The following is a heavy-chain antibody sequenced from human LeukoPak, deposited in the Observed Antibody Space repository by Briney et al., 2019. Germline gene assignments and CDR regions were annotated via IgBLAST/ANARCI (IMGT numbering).Heavy chain of an antibody. J-gene: IGHJ6*02. D-gene: IGHD3-22*01. Sequence: ASVKVSCKASGYTFTSYYMHRVRQAPGQGLEWMGIINPSGGSTSYAQKFQGRVTMTRDTSTSTVYMELSSLRSEDTAVYYCARLLSRYYYDSSGYYGRDGMDVWGQGTTVTVSS. CDR3: ARLLSRYYYDSSGYYGRDGMDV. V-gene: IGHV1-46*01. CDR1: GYTFTSYY. CDR2: INPSGGST.